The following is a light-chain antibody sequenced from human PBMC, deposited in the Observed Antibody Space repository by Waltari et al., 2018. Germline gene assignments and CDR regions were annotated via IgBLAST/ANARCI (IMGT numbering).Light chain of an antibody. CDR2: DVS. Sequence: QSALTQPRSVSGSPGQSVTISCTGTSRDVGGYNYVSWYQHHPGKAPKLIIYDVSKRPSGVPDRFSGSKSGNTASLTISGLQAEDEADYYCCSYAGSYTFVVFGGGTKVTVL. CDR1: SRDVGGYNY. J-gene: IGLJ2*01. V-gene: IGLV2-11*01. CDR3: CSYAGSYTFVV.